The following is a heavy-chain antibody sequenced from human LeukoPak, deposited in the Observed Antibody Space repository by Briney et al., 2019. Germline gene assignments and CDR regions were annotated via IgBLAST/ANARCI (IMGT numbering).Heavy chain of an antibody. Sequence: GESLKISCKGSGYSFTSYWIGWVRQMPGKGLEWMGIIYPGDSDTRYSPSFQGQVTISADKSISTAYLQWSSLKASDTAMYYCARHAARYDSSGYYYAPYDYWGQGTLVTVSS. CDR1: GYSFTSYW. CDR2: IYPGDSDT. D-gene: IGHD3-22*01. V-gene: IGHV5-51*01. J-gene: IGHJ4*02. CDR3: ARHAARYDSSGYYYAPYDY.